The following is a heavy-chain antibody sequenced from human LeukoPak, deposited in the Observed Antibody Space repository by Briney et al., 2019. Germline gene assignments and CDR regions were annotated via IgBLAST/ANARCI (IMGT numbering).Heavy chain of an antibody. CDR1: GFTFSSYT. D-gene: IGHD1-14*01. CDR2: ISFGGSAK. CDR3: ARRHGDHYNRYGMAV. Sequence: GGSLRLSCAASGFTFSSYTMHWVRQAPGEGLEWVAVISFGGSAKYYADSVKGRFTISRDNSKNMLYLQMNSLRAEDAAVYYCARRHGDHYNRYGMAVWGQGTTVTVSS. V-gene: IGHV3-30-3*01. J-gene: IGHJ6*02.